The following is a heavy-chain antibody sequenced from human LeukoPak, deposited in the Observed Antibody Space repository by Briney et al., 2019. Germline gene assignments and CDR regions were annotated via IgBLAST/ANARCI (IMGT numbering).Heavy chain of an antibody. J-gene: IGHJ3*02. CDR1: GGSLSSGAYY. CDR2: IYSTGST. D-gene: IGHD3-16*01. V-gene: IGHV4-39*02. CDR3: AREPITSGGNDAFDI. Sequence: SETLSLTCIVSGGSLSSGAYYWAWIRQPPGKGLEWIGSIYSTGSTYKNPSLKSRVTISIDTSKNQFSLKLNSVTAADTAVFYCAREPITSGGNDAFDIWGQGTMVTVSS.